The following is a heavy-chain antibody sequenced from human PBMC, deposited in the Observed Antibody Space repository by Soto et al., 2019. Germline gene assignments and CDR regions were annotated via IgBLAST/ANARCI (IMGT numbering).Heavy chain of an antibody. CDR1: GASVSRNSAS. D-gene: IGHD5-12*01. CDR2: TYYRTTWYH. CDR3: ARGGFSVAFANCNS. J-gene: IGHJ4*02. Sequence: SQTLSLTCAISGASVSRNSASSNWIRRSPLRGLEWLGRTYYRTTWYHDSAMSLKSRMVVNPDTSKNQFSLHLSSVTPDDTAVYSCARGGFSVAFANCNSWGQGTLVTAAS. V-gene: IGHV6-1*01.